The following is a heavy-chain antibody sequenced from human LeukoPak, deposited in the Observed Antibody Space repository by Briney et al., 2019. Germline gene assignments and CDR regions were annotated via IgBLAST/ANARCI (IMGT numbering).Heavy chain of an antibody. V-gene: IGHV1-2*02. CDR1: GYTFTGYY. CDR2: INPNSGGT. CDR3: ARDQGYSSGRYYGY. Sequence: GASVKVSCKASGYTFTGYYMHWVRQAPGQGLEWMGWINPNSGGTNYAQKFQGRVTMTRDTSISTAYMELSRLRSDDTAVYYCARDQGYSSGRYYGYWGQGTLVTVSS. D-gene: IGHD6-19*01. J-gene: IGHJ4*02.